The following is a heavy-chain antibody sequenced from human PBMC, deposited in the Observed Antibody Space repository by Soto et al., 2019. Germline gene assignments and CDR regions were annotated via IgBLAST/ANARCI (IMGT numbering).Heavy chain of an antibody. CDR1: GGSISISSYF. D-gene: IGHD4-4*01. CDR2: IYYSGST. CDR3: ARHPSNFWFDP. Sequence: SETLSLTCTVSGGSISISSYFWCWIRHPPGKGLEWIGSIYYSGSTYYNPSLKSRVTVSVDTSKNQFSLKLSSVTAADTAVYYCARHPSNFWFDPWGQGTLVTVSS. J-gene: IGHJ5*02. V-gene: IGHV4-39*01.